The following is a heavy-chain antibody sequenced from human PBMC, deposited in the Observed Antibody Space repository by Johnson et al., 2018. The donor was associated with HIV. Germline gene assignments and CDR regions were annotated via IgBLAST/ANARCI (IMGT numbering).Heavy chain of an antibody. J-gene: IGHJ3*02. Sequence: VQLVESGGGVVQPGRSLRLSCAASGFTFDDYAMHWVRQAPGKGLEWVSGISWNSGSIGYADSVKGRFTISRDNAKNSLYLQMNSLRAEDTALYYCARVGAVAGLYSIWGQGTMVTVSS. CDR1: GFTFDDYA. D-gene: IGHD6-19*01. CDR3: ARVGAVAGLYSI. V-gene: IGHV3-9*01. CDR2: ISWNSGSI.